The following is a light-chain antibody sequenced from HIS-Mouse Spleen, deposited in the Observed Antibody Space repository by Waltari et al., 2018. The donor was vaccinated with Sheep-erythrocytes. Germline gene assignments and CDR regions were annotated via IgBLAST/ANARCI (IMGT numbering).Light chain of an antibody. Sequence: EIVLTQSPRTLSLSPGESATLACRASQRVRSSYLAWYQQKPGQAPRLLIYGGSSRATGIPDRFSGSGSGTDFTLTISRLEPEDFAVYYCQQYGSSPWTFGQGTKVEIK. V-gene: IGKV3-20*01. CDR3: QQYGSSPWT. CDR1: QRVRSSY. J-gene: IGKJ1*01. CDR2: GGS.